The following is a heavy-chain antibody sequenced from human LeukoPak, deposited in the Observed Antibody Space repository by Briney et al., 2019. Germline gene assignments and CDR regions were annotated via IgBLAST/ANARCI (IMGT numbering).Heavy chain of an antibody. CDR2: IIPILGIA. Sequence: ASVKVSCKASGGSFSSYAISWVRQAPGQGLEWMARIIPILGIANYAQKFQGRVTITADKSTSTAYMELSSLRSEGTAVYYCARGLAAAGPGYYGMDVWGQGTTVTVSS. CDR3: ARGLAAAGPGYYGMDV. CDR1: GGSFSSYA. J-gene: IGHJ6*02. V-gene: IGHV1-69*04. D-gene: IGHD6-13*01.